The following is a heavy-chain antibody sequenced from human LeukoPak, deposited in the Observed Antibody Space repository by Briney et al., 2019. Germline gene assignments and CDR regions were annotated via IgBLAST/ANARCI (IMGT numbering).Heavy chain of an antibody. CDR2: ISTDSRTI. CDR1: GFIFSLYA. CDR3: VRENEGNWFDP. D-gene: IGHD1-1*01. Sequence: PGGSLRLSCGASGFIFSLYAMNWVRQAPGKGLEWVSYISTDSRTIHYADSVRGRFTVSRDNAKTSVYLQMNSLRDEDTAVYYCVRENEGNWFDPWGQGTLVTVSS. V-gene: IGHV3-48*02. J-gene: IGHJ5*02.